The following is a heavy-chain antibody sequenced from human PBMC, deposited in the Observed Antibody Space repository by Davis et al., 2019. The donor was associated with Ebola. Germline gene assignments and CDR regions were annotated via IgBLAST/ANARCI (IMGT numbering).Heavy chain of an antibody. V-gene: IGHV4-39*07. CDR2: IYYGGNT. Sequence: SETLSLTCSVSGGSISNVNYYWGWIRQPPGKGLEWIGSIYYGGNTYYSPSLKSRVTMSVDTSKNQFSLKLSSVTAADTAVYYCFTDSMVRGVIYWGQGTLVTVSS. CDR3: FTDSMVRGVIY. D-gene: IGHD3-10*01. J-gene: IGHJ4*02. CDR1: GGSISNVNYY.